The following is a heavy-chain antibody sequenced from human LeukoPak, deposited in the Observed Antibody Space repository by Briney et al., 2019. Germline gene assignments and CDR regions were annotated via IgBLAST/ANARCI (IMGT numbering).Heavy chain of an antibody. CDR3: GRGNYGVVDY. CDR1: GGSINNYY. V-gene: IGHV4-59*01. J-gene: IGHJ4*02. D-gene: IGHD2-21*01. Sequence: PSETLSLTCTVSGGSINNYYWSWIRQPPGKGLEWIGYIFYSGSTKYNPSLKSRVTISVDTSKNQFSLKLSSVTPADTAVYYCGRGNYGVVDYWGQGTLVTVSS. CDR2: IFYSGST.